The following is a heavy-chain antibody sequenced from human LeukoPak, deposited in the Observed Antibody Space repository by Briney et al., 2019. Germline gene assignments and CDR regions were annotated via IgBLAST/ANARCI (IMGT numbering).Heavy chain of an antibody. CDR1: GGSIRSGGYY. J-gene: IGHJ4*02. CDR2: IYYSGST. Sequence: SETLSLTCTVSGGSIRSGGYYWSWIRQHPGKGLEWIGYIYYSGSTYYNPSLKSRVTISVVTSKNQFSLKLSSVTAADTAVYYCATGSDDYGVPFDYWGQGTLVTVSS. CDR3: ATGSDDYGVPFDY. V-gene: IGHV4-31*03. D-gene: IGHD4-17*01.